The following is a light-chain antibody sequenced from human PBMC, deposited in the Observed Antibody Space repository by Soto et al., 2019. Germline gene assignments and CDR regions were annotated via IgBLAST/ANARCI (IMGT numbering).Light chain of an antibody. CDR1: SSDIGGYNY. Sequence: QSAPTQPASVSGSPGQSITISCTGTSSDIGGYNYVSWYQQHPGKAPKLMIYEVGNRPSGVSSRFSGSKSGNTASLTISGRQAEDEADYYCSSYTPTRAYVFGTGTKLTVL. CDR2: EVG. V-gene: IGLV2-14*01. J-gene: IGLJ1*01. CDR3: SSYTPTRAYV.